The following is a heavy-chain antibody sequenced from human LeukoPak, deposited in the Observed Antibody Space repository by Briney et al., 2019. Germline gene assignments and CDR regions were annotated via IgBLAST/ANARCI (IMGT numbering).Heavy chain of an antibody. V-gene: IGHV3-9*01. J-gene: IGHJ4*02. D-gene: IGHD4-17*01. Sequence: GGSLRLSCAASGFTFDDYAMHWVRQAPGKGLEWVSGISWNSGSIGYADSVKGRFTISRDNAKNSLYLQMNSLRAEDTALYYCAKGLDDYGRYLDYWGQGTLVTVSS. CDR1: GFTFDDYA. CDR3: AKGLDDYGRYLDY. CDR2: ISWNSGSI.